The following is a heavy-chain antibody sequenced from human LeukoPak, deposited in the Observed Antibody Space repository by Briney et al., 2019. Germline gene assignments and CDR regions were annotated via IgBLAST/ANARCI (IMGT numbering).Heavy chain of an antibody. V-gene: IGHV5-51*01. CDR3: ARQSLQYSYGQTGPDY. D-gene: IGHD5-18*01. CDR2: IYPGYSDT. J-gene: IGHJ4*02. Sequence: GESLKISCKGSGYSFTSYWIGWVRHMPSKGLEWMGIIYPGYSDTRYSPSFQDQVTISADKSISTGYLQWSSLKASDTAMYYCARQSLQYSYGQTGPDYWGQGTLVTVSS. CDR1: GYSFTSYW.